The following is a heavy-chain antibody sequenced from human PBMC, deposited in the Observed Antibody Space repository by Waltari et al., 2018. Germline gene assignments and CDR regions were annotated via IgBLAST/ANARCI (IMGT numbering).Heavy chain of an antibody. Sequence: EAQLIQSGAQVKSPGATVKVSCKPFGSIFTDYYMHWRQQVPGKGPEWMARLDPENGATEFADRFQGRLTVTADTSTDTAYMELSGLTSEDTATYYCANSMSGPRVQWGQGTQVTVSP. CDR1: GSIFTDYY. V-gene: IGHV1-69-2*01. CDR2: LDPENGAT. D-gene: IGHD3-3*01. J-gene: IGHJ4*02. CDR3: ANSMSGPRVQ.